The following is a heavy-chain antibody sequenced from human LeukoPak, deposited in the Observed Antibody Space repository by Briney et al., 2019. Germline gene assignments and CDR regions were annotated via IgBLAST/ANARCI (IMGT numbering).Heavy chain of an antibody. Sequence: QAGGSLRLSCAASGFTFSSYGMHWVRQAPGKGLEWVAVIYSDGRTTYYGDSVKGRFTISRDNSKNTLYLQMNSLRAEDTAVYYCARVHHYGDSGYYSLGYWGQGTLVTVSS. CDR2: IYSDGRTT. V-gene: IGHV3-33*01. J-gene: IGHJ4*02. CDR3: ARVHHYGDSGYYSLGY. D-gene: IGHD3-22*01. CDR1: GFTFSSYG.